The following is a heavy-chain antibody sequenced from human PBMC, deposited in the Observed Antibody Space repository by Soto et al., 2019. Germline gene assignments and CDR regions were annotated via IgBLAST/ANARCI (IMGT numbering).Heavy chain of an antibody. CDR2: IIPMFGTP. CDR3: ARGRDQPPVGLYFDS. D-gene: IGHD1-26*01. Sequence: QVQLVQSGAEMKKPGSSVKVSCKASGDAFTNYIFDWVRQAPGQGLEWMGGIIPMFGTPKYAQTFQDRVTISADVSTGTAYLELTSLRFDHTAVYYCARGRDQPPVGLYFDSWGEGTRVTVAS. J-gene: IGHJ4*02. CDR1: GDAFTNYI. V-gene: IGHV1-69*01.